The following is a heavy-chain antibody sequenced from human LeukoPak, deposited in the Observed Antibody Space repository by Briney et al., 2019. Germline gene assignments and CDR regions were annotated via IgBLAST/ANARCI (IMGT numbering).Heavy chain of an antibody. CDR1: GYTFTSYY. V-gene: IGHV1-2*02. CDR2: INPDAGGT. CDR3: AKVGGPTAGQYYFEY. J-gene: IGHJ4*02. Sequence: ASVKVSCKACGYTFTSYYMHWVRQAPGQGLEWMGWINPDAGGTHYAQKFQDRVTMTRDTSITTVYMELSSLRSDDTAVYYCAKVGGPTAGQYYFEYWGQGALVTVSS. D-gene: IGHD3-16*01.